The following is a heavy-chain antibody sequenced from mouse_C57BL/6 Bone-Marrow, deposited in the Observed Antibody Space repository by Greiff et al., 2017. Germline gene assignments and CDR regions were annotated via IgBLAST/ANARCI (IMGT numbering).Heavy chain of an antibody. CDR3: ARIGSSYDYYARDY. V-gene: IGHV8-8*01. CDR1: GFSLSTFGMG. D-gene: IGHD1-1*01. J-gene: IGHJ4*01. Sequence: QVQLKESGPGILQPSQTLSLTCSFSGFSLSTFGMGVGWIRQPSGTGLEWLAHIWWVDDKYYNPALKSRLSISTDTSKKQICLKIANVDTADTATYYCARIGSSYDYYARDYWGQGTSVTVSS. CDR2: IWWVDDK.